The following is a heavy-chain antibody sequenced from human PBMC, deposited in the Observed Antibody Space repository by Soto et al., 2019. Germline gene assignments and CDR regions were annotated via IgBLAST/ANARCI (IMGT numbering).Heavy chain of an antibody. J-gene: IGHJ1*01. V-gene: IGHV2-5*01. CDR3: GLSITVIEVNDETFAY. CDR1: GFSLSTTGVG. Sequence: GSGPTLVNPTQTLTLTCTFSGFSLSTTGVGVGWIRQPPGKALEWLALIYWNDDKRYSSSLKTRLTITKDTSKNQVVLSLTDMDPLDTATYYCGLSITVIEVNDETFAYWGKGSLDTV. CDR2: IYWNDDK. D-gene: IGHD2-21*01.